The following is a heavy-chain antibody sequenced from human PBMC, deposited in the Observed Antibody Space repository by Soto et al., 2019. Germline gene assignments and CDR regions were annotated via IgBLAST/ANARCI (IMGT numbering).Heavy chain of an antibody. CDR3: ARHEGWTGPDQ. Sequence: SETLSLTCAVSGASIGSGGWWSWVRQPPGKGPEWIAEIFHDGNTNYSPSLKSRVTISVDKSQNQFSLNVYSVTAADTAVYYCARHEGWTGPDQWGQGTLVTVSS. V-gene: IGHV4-4*02. CDR2: IFHDGNT. D-gene: IGHD2-8*02. CDR1: GASIGSGGW. J-gene: IGHJ5*02.